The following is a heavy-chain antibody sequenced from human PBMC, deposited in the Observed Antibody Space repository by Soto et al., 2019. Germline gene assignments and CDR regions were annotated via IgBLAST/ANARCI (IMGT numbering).Heavy chain of an antibody. Sequence: SETLSLTCAVYGGSFSGYYWSWIRQPPGKGLEWIGEINHSGSTNYNPSLKSRVTISVDTSKNQFSLKLSSVTAADTAVYYCARRSTSCDYWGQGTLVTVSS. CDR1: GGSFSGYY. CDR2: INHSGST. CDR3: ARRSTSCDY. V-gene: IGHV4-34*01. D-gene: IGHD2-2*01. J-gene: IGHJ4*02.